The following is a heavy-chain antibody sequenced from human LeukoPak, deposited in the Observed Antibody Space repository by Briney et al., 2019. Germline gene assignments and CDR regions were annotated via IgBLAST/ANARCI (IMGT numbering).Heavy chain of an antibody. CDR3: ASEVYGSRGRPLDP. Sequence: GASVKVSCKASGYTFTSYGLSWVRQVPGQGLEWMGWISTYNGNTHYAQKFQGRVTMTTDTSTSTAYMEVTSLRSDDTAVYYCASEVYGSRGRPLDPWGQGTLVTVSS. D-gene: IGHD3-10*01. CDR2: ISTYNGNT. J-gene: IGHJ5*02. V-gene: IGHV1-18*01. CDR1: GYTFTSYG.